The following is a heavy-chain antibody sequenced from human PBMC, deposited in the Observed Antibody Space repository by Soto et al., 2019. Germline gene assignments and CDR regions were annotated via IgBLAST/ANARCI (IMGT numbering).Heavy chain of an antibody. Sequence: SETLSLTCTVSGGSISSYYWSWIRQPPGKGLEWIGYIYYSGSTNYNPSLKSRVTISVDTSKNQFSLKLSSVTAADTAVYYCAGASLDFWSGYYMSHWFDPWGQGTLVTVSS. CDR1: GGSISSYY. CDR2: IYYSGST. V-gene: IGHV4-59*01. D-gene: IGHD3-3*01. J-gene: IGHJ5*02. CDR3: AGASLDFWSGYYMSHWFDP.